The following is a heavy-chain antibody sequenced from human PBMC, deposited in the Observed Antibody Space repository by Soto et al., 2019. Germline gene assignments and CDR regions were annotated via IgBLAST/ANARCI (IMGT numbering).Heavy chain of an antibody. CDR1: GYTFTTYG. Sequence: QVQLVQSGGEVKKPGASVKVSCKASGYTFTTYGISWVRQAPGQGLEWMGWINVYNGNTKYAQKLQSRVTMTTDTSTSTAYMELRSLISDDTAVYYCARGVGSGIYYNQYNWFDPWGQGTLVTVSS. J-gene: IGHJ5*02. V-gene: IGHV1-18*01. CDR2: INVYNGNT. D-gene: IGHD3-10*01. CDR3: ARGVGSGIYYNQYNWFDP.